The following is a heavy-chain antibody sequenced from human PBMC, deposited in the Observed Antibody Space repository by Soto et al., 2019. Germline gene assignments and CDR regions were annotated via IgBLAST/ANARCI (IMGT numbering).Heavy chain of an antibody. D-gene: IGHD5-12*01. Sequence: PGGSLRLSCAASGFTFSTCSMNWVRQAPGKGLEWVSSISSSSSNIYYADSVKGRFTISRDNAKNSLYLQMNSLRADDTAVYYCARDNGYDAATLDYWGQGTLXTVSS. J-gene: IGHJ4*02. CDR3: ARDNGYDAATLDY. CDR1: GFTFSTCS. V-gene: IGHV3-21*01. CDR2: ISSSSSNI.